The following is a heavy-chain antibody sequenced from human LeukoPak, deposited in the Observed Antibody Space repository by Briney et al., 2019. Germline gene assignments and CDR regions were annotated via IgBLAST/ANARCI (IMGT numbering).Heavy chain of an antibody. J-gene: IGHJ3*01. Sequence: PGGSLRLSCAASGFTFSNAWMSWVRQAPGKGLEWVGRIKSKTDGGTTDYAAPVKGRFTISRDDSKNTLYLQMNSLKTEDTAVYSCTTHLYYDFRSGLENWGQGTMVTVSS. D-gene: IGHD3-3*01. V-gene: IGHV3-15*01. CDR3: TTHLYYDFRSGLEN. CDR1: GFTFSNAW. CDR2: IKSKTDGGTT.